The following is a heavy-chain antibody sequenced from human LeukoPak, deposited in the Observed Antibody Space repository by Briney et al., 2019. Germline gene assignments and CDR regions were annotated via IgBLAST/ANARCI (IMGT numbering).Heavy chain of an antibody. J-gene: IGHJ4*02. D-gene: IGHD3-10*01. Sequence: SETLSLTCSVSGYSITTGYYWGWIRQPPGKGLEWIGNIFRSGTSNYNPSLRSRVTISVDTSKNQFSLKLSSVTAADTAVYYCARGRRVYGSGSYYTLSYFDYWGQGTLVTVSS. CDR1: GYSITTGYY. CDR3: ARGRRVYGSGSYYTLSYFDY. CDR2: IFRSGTS. V-gene: IGHV4-38-2*02.